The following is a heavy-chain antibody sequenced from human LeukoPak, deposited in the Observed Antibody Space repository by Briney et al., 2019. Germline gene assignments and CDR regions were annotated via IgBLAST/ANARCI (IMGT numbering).Heavy chain of an antibody. CDR2: INPNSGGT. V-gene: IGHV1-2*02. CDR3: ARGAFTYYYDSSGYYFFD. CDR1: GGTFSKNV. Sequence: GASVTVSCKASGGTFSKNVVSWVRQAPGQGLEWMGWINPNSGGTNYAQKFQGRVTMTRDTSISTACMELSRLRSDDTAVYYCARGAFTYYYDSSGYYFFDWGQGTLVTVSS. D-gene: IGHD3-22*01. J-gene: IGHJ4*02.